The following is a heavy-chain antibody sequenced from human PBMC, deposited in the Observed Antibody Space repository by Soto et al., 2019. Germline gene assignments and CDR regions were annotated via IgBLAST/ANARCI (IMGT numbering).Heavy chain of an antibody. J-gene: IGHJ6*02. Sequence: SETLSLTCAVSGGSISSGGYSWSWIRQPPGKGLEWIGYIYHSGSTYYNPSLKSRVTISVDRSKNQFSLKLSSVTAADTAVYYCARSMYSTSAQLYYGMDVWGQGTTVTVSS. CDR3: ARSMYSTSAQLYYGMDV. V-gene: IGHV4-30-2*01. CDR1: GGSISSGGYS. D-gene: IGHD6-6*01. CDR2: IYHSGST.